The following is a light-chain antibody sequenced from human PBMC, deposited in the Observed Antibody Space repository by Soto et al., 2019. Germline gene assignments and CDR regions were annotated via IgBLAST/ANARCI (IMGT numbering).Light chain of an antibody. CDR3: QQYNSYPST. V-gene: IGKV1-5*03. CDR2: KAS. J-gene: IGKJ1*01. Sequence: IQMTQSPSTLSASAGDRVTIPCRASQSISSWLAWYQQKPGKAPKLLIYKASSLESGVPSRFSGSGSGTEFTLTISSLQPDDFATYYCQQYNSYPSTFGQGTKVDIK. CDR1: QSISSW.